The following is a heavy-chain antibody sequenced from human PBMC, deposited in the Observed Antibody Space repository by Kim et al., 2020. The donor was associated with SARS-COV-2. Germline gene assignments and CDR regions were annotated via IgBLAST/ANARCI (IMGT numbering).Heavy chain of an antibody. Sequence: RFTISRDNSKNTLYLQMNSLRAEDTAVYYCARDGYYDILPVSSYYYGMDVWGQGTTVTVSS. D-gene: IGHD3-9*01. J-gene: IGHJ6*02. V-gene: IGHV3-30*07. CDR3: ARDGYYDILPVSSYYYGMDV.